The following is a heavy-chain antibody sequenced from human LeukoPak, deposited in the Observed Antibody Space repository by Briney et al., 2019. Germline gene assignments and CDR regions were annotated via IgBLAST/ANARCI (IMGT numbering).Heavy chain of an antibody. Sequence: GGSLRLSCAASGFIFSRYAMHWVRQAPGKGLEWVTIISDDGSKKYYVDSVKGRFTISRDNSKNTLYLQMNSLRVEDTAVYFCARGVYGGSVDYWGQGILVTVSS. CDR2: ISDDGSKK. V-gene: IGHV3-30*04. J-gene: IGHJ4*02. D-gene: IGHD4-23*01. CDR3: ARGVYGGSVDY. CDR1: GFIFSRYA.